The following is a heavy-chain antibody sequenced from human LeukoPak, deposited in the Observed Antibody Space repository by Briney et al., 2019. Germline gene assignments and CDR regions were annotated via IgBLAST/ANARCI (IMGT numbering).Heavy chain of an antibody. CDR3: AREVTVLRFLEGYYYYYYMDV. CDR2: IYYSGST. D-gene: IGHD3-3*01. Sequence: SETLSLTCTVSGGSISSSSYYWGWIRQPPGKGLEWIGSIYYSGSTYYNPSLKSRVTISVDTSKNQFSLKLSSVTAADTAVYYCAREVTVLRFLEGYYYYYYMDVWGKGTTVTVSS. CDR1: GGSISSSSYY. J-gene: IGHJ6*03. V-gene: IGHV4-39*07.